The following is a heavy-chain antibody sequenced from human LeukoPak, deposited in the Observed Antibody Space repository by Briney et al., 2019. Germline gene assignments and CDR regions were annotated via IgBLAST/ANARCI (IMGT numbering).Heavy chain of an antibody. CDR3: GTRGKHYDYGDYVFDY. CDR1: GGSISSYY. V-gene: IGHV4-59*08. D-gene: IGHD4-17*01. J-gene: IGHJ4*02. Sequence: PSETLSLTCAVCGGSISSYYWSWIRQPPGKGLEWIGYIYYSGSTNYNPSLKSRVTISVDTSKNQFSLKLSSVTAADTAVYYCGTRGKHYDYGDYVFDYWGQGTLVTVSS. CDR2: IYYSGST.